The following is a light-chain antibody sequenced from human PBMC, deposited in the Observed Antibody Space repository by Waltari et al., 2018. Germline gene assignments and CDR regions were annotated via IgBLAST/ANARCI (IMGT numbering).Light chain of an antibody. CDR1: SPNIGSTY. CDR3: AAWDDSLSGWV. CDR2: RNN. V-gene: IGLV1-47*01. J-gene: IGLJ3*02. Sequence: QSVLTQPPSASGTPGQRVTISCSGSSPNIGSTYVYWYQPLPGTAPKLLNYRNNQRPSGVPDRFSGSKSGTSASLAISGLRSEDEADYYCAAWDDSLSGWVFGGGTKLTVL.